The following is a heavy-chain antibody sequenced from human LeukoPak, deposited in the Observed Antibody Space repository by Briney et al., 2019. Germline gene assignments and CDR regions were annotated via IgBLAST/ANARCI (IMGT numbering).Heavy chain of an antibody. J-gene: IGHJ4*02. CDR3: ASPGPYYSETSGYLVF. Sequence: SETLSLTCTVSGGSISSSSYYWGWIRQPPGKGLMWIGSIHYSGRTYSNPSLKSRVTISVDTSKNQFSLKLSSVTAADTAVYYCASPGPYYSETSGYLVFWGQGILVTVSS. CDR1: GGSISSSSYY. CDR2: IHYSGRT. V-gene: IGHV4-39*07. D-gene: IGHD3-22*01.